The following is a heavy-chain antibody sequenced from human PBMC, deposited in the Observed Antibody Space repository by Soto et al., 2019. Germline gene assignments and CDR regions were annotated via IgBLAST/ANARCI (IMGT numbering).Heavy chain of an antibody. CDR1: GFTFTSSV. Sequence: QMQLVQSGPEVKKPGTSVKVSCKASGFTFTSSVVQWVRQARGQRREWIGWIVVGSGNTNYAQKVQDRVTITRDMSTSTTYMELSGLRSEDTDVYYCAAANVGATGDELDYWGQGTLVTVSS. V-gene: IGHV1-58*01. D-gene: IGHD1-26*01. CDR3: AAANVGATGDELDY. J-gene: IGHJ4*02. CDR2: IVVGSGNT.